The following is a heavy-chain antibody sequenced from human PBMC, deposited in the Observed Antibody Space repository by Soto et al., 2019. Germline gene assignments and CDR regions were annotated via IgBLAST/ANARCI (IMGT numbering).Heavy chain of an antibody. V-gene: IGHV4-59*01. CDR1: GGSISSYY. J-gene: IGHJ4*02. D-gene: IGHD4-17*01. CDR2: IYYSGST. Sequence: SETLSLTCTVSGGSISSYYWSWIRQPPGKGLEWIGYIYYSGSTNYNPSLKSRVTISVDTSKNQFSLKLSSVTAADTAVYYCANYPTTVSSDYWGQGTLVTVSS. CDR3: ANYPTTVSSDY.